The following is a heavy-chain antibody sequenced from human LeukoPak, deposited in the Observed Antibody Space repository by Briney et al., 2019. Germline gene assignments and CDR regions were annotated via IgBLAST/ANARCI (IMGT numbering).Heavy chain of an antibody. D-gene: IGHD2-8*01. CDR1: GFTVNNNY. CDR2: IYSGGTT. J-gene: IGHJ6*02. Sequence: GGSLRLSCAASGFTVNNNYMSWVRQAPGKGLEWVSIIYSGGTTYYADSVKGRFAISRDNSKNTLYLQMTSLRAEDTAVYYCASLKAPKYYYGMDVWGQGTTVTVSS. V-gene: IGHV3-66*01. CDR3: ASLKAPKYYYGMDV.